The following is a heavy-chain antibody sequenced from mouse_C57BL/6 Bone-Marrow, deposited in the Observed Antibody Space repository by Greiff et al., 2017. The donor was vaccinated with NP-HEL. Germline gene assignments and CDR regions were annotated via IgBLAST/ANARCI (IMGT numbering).Heavy chain of an antibody. D-gene: IGHD1-1*01. CDR1: GFTFNTSA. J-gene: IGHJ2*01. Sequence: EVQLVESGGGLVQPKGSLKLSCAASGFTFNTSAMHWVRQAPGTGLEWVARIRSKSSNYATYYADSVKDRFTISRDDSQSMLYLQMNNLKTEDTAMYYCVREGYYYGSSYVFDYWGQGTTLTVSS. V-gene: IGHV10-3*01. CDR3: VREGYYYGSSYVFDY. CDR2: IRSKSSNYAT.